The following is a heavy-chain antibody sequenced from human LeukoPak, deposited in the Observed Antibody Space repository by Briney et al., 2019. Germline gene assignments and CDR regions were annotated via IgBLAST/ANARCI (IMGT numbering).Heavy chain of an antibody. D-gene: IGHD3-10*01. Sequence: GASVKVSCKASGYTFTSYGISWVRQAPGQGLEWMGWISAYNGNTNYAQKLQGRVTMTTDTSTSTAYMELRSLRSDDTAVYYCARVSHYYGSGSYRGPFDYWGQGTLVTVSS. CDR1: GYTFTSYG. CDR2: ISAYNGNT. CDR3: ARVSHYYGSGSYRGPFDY. V-gene: IGHV1-18*01. J-gene: IGHJ4*02.